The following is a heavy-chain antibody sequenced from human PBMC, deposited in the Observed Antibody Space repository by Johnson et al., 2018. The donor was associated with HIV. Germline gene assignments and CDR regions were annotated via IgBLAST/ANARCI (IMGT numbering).Heavy chain of an antibody. D-gene: IGHD1-26*01. CDR1: GFTFDDYA. J-gene: IGHJ3*02. Sequence: VQLVESGGGLVQPGRSLRLSCAASGFTFDDYAMHWVRQAPGKGLEWVSGINWNGGSTGYADSVKGRFTISRDDAKNSLYLQLNSLRAEDTALYYCARVWSGSYYSNAFDIWGQGTIVTVSS. CDR3: ARVWSGSYYSNAFDI. CDR2: INWNGGST. V-gene: IGHV3-20*04.